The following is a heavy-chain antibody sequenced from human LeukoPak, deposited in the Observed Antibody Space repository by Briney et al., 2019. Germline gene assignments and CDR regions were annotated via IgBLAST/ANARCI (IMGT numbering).Heavy chain of an antibody. V-gene: IGHV3-7*01. CDR2: INYYGGEK. Sequence: GGSLRLSCVGSGFTFSSYWMTWVRQAPGKGLEWVANINYYGGEKYYADSVKGRFTISRDNAGNSLYLQMNSLRAEDMGAYYCATYNLAASREFDSWGQGTLVTVSS. D-gene: IGHD6-13*01. J-gene: IGHJ4*02. CDR1: GFTFSSYW. CDR3: ATYNLAASREFDS.